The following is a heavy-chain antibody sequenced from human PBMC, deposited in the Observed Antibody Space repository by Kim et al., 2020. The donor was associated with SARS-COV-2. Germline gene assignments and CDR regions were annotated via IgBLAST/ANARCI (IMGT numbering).Heavy chain of an antibody. CDR2: ISSSSSYI. Sequence: GGSLRLSCAASGFTFSSYSMNWVRQAPGKGLEWVSSISSSSSYIYYADSVMGRFTISRDNAKNSLYLQMNSLRAEDTAVYYCARWGWILTGYLPDYYYYYYGMDVWGQGTTVTVSS. CDR1: GFTFSSYS. D-gene: IGHD3-9*01. J-gene: IGHJ6*02. CDR3: ARWGWILTGYLPDYYYYYYGMDV. V-gene: IGHV3-21*01.